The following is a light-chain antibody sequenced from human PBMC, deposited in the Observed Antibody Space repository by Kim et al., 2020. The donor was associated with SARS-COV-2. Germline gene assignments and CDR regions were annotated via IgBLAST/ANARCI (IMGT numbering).Light chain of an antibody. CDR1: SCDVGSYNL. CDR3: CSYAGSSAFDYI. J-gene: IGLJ1*01. CDR2: EVS. V-gene: IGLV2-23*02. Sequence: QSALTQPASVSGSPGQAITISCTGTSCDVGSYNLVSWYHQHPGKAPKLMIYEVSKRPSGVAQRFSGSMSGNTASLTISGPKAEDAADYYCCSYAGSSAFDYIFGAGTKVSVL.